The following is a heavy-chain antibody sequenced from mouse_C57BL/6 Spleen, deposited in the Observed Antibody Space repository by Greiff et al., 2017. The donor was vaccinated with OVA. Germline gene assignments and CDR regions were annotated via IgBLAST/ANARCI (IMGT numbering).Heavy chain of an antibody. D-gene: IGHD1-1*01. V-gene: IGHV5-4*01. J-gene: IGHJ2*01. CDR1: GFTFSSYA. CDR3: ARDATVVATPYYFDY. CDR2: ISDGGSYT. Sequence: EVQLVESGGGLVKPGGSLKLSCAASGFTFSSYAMSWVRQTPEKRLEWVATISDGGSYTYYPDNVKGRYTISRDNAKNNLYLQMSHLKSEDTAMYDCARDATVVATPYYFDYWGQGTTLTVSS.